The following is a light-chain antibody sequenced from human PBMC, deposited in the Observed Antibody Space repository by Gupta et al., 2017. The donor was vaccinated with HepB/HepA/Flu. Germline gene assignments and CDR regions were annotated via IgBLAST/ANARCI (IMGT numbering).Light chain of an antibody. CDR3: ASWNGSVKGYV. Sequence: QSVVTQPPSASGPPGQRAPIPWSGSSSNIGSHSVYWYQPLPGTAPKLLIYDNNQQPSVDPDRFTGSKSGTSASLAISGLHSEDEADYYCASWNGSVKGYVFGTGPKVTVL. CDR1: SSNIGSHS. CDR2: DNN. V-gene: IGLV1-44*01. J-gene: IGLJ1*01.